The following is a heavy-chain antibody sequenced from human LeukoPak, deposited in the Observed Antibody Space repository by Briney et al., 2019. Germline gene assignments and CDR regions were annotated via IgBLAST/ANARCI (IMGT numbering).Heavy chain of an antibody. CDR1: GFTFDDYA. Sequence: GRSLRLSCAASGFTFDDYAMHWVRQAPGKGLEWVSGISWNSGSIGYADSVKGRFTISRDNAKNSLYLQMNSLRAEDMALYYCAKASTSYYYDSSGYVAFDIWGQGTMVTVSS. CDR2: ISWNSGSI. D-gene: IGHD3-22*01. V-gene: IGHV3-9*03. J-gene: IGHJ3*02. CDR3: AKASTSYYYDSSGYVAFDI.